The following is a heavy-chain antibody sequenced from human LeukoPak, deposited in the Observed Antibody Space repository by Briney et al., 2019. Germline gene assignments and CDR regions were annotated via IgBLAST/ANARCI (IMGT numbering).Heavy chain of an antibody. V-gene: IGHV1-18*01. CDR3: ARRLVDSEDGYDV. Sequence: GASVKVSCKASGYPFSNYGISWVRQAPGQGLQWMGWISAYNDNTNYAQQLQGRLTMTTDTFTTTAYMELRSLRSDDTAVYYCARRLVDSEDGYDVWGQGTMVTVSS. J-gene: IGHJ3*01. CDR2: ISAYNDNT. D-gene: IGHD1-26*01. CDR1: GYPFSNYG.